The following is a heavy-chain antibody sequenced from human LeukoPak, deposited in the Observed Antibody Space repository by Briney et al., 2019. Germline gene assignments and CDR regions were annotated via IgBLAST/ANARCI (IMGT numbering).Heavy chain of an antibody. Sequence: SETLSLTCTVSGVSISSYYWSWIRQPPGKGLEWIGYIYYSGSTNYNPSLKSRVTISVDTSKNQFSLKLSSVTAADTAVYYCARGTVTMVRGTNWFDPWGQGTLVTVSS. J-gene: IGHJ5*02. CDR2: IYYSGST. D-gene: IGHD3-10*01. V-gene: IGHV4-59*01. CDR1: GVSISSYY. CDR3: ARGTVTMVRGTNWFDP.